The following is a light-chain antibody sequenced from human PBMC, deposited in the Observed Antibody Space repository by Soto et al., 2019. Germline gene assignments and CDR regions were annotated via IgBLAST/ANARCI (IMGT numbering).Light chain of an antibody. J-gene: IGLJ1*01. V-gene: IGLV2-8*01. CDR3: SSYAGNNISLV. CDR1: SNDIGGFKY. CDR2: GVT. Sequence: QSALTQPPSASGSPGQSVTISCSGTSNDIGGFKYVSWYQQHPGKAPKLMIYGVTERPSGVPDRFSDSKSGNTASLTVSGLQADDEADYYCSSYAGNNISLVFGTGTKLTVL.